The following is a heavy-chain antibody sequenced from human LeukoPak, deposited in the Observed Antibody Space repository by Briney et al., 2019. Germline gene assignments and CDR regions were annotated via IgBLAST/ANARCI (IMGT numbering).Heavy chain of an antibody. D-gene: IGHD3-22*01. CDR1: GGSISSYY. CDR3: ARITYYYDSSGYYEPYFQH. V-gene: IGHV4-59*01. J-gene: IGHJ1*01. Sequence: SETLSLTCTVSGGSISSYYWSWIRQPPGKGLEWIGYIYYSGSTNYNPSLKSRATISVDTSKNQFSLKLSSVTAADAAVYYCARITYYYDSSGYYEPYFQHWGQGTLVTVSS. CDR2: IYYSGST.